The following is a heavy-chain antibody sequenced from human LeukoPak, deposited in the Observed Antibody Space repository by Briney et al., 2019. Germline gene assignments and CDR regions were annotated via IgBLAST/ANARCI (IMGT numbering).Heavy chain of an antibody. J-gene: IGHJ4*02. CDR1: GFTFSNYW. D-gene: IGHD1-26*01. CDR2: MNIDGSEK. CDR3: ARDPVEWELLLDY. Sequence: GGSLRLSCAASGFTFSNYWMSWVRRAPGKRLEWVANMNIDGSEKYYADSAKGRFTISRDNARNSVYLQMNSLRVEDTAVYYCARDPVEWELLLDYWGQGTLVTVSS. V-gene: IGHV3-7*01.